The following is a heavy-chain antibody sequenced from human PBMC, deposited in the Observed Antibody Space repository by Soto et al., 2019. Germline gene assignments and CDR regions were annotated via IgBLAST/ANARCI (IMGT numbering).Heavy chain of an antibody. CDR3: ARGRVVVPAAVMFNCLDP. Sequence: SETLSLTCAVFGGSFSGYFWSWIRQPPGKGLEWIGESNHSGSTNYNPSLRSRVTISVDRSRTQFSLKMSSVTAADTAVYYCARGRVVVPAAVMFNCLDPWGQGALVTVSS. V-gene: IGHV4-34*01. CDR2: SNHSGST. J-gene: IGHJ5*02. D-gene: IGHD2-2*01. CDR1: GGSFSGYF.